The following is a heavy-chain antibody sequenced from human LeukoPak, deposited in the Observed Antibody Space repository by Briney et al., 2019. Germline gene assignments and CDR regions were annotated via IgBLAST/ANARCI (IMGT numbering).Heavy chain of an antibody. D-gene: IGHD3-3*01. CDR1: GFTFSSYV. V-gene: IGHV3-23*01. Sequence: GGSLRLSCAASGFTFSSYVMSWVRQAPGKGLEWVSGLSGSGGYTYYADSVKGRFTISRDNSNNTLYLQMNSLRAEDTAIYYCAKDLRGYYDLEAFFDYWGQGTLVTVSS. CDR2: LSGSGGYT. J-gene: IGHJ4*02. CDR3: AKDLRGYYDLEAFFDY.